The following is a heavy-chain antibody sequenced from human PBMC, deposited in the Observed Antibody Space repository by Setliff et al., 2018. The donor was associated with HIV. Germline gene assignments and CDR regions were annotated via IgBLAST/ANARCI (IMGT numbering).Heavy chain of an antibody. CDR2: IKEDSSDK. Sequence: GGSLRLSCVGSGFTLSQHYMSWVRQAPGKGLEWVANIKEDSSDKFYVDSVKGRFTISRDNAKMSVFLQMNNLRVEDTAVYYCTSSLRYCSGGSCYIYYYYYMDVWGKGTTVTVSS. CDR1: GFTLSQHY. J-gene: IGHJ6*03. CDR3: TSSLRYCSGGSCYIYYYYYMDV. D-gene: IGHD2-15*01. V-gene: IGHV3-7*03.